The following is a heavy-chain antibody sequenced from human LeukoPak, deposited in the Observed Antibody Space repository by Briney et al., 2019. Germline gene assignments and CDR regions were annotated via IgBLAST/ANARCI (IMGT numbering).Heavy chain of an antibody. V-gene: IGHV4-59*01. CDR3: ARASVTYYYYYMDV. D-gene: IGHD4-11*01. Sequence: SETLSLTCTVSGGSITNYYWTWIRQPPGKGLEWIGYIHYSGSTNYNPSLKSRVTISVDTSKNQFSLKLSSVTAADTAVYYCARASVTYYYYYMDVWGKGTTVTVSS. J-gene: IGHJ6*03. CDR1: GGSITNYY. CDR2: IHYSGST.